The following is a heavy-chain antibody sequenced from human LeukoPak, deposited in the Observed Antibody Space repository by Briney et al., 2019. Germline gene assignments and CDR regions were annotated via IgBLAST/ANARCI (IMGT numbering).Heavy chain of an antibody. D-gene: IGHD3-22*01. J-gene: IGHJ4*02. Sequence: ASVKVSCKASGYTFTGYYMHWVRQAPGQGLEWMGWINPNSGGTNYAQKFQGRVTMTRDTSISTAYMELSRLRSDDTAVYYCARVILGNYDSSGYYYFDYWGQGTLVTVSS. V-gene: IGHV1-2*02. CDR1: GYTFTGYY. CDR3: ARVILGNYDSSGYYYFDY. CDR2: INPNSGGT.